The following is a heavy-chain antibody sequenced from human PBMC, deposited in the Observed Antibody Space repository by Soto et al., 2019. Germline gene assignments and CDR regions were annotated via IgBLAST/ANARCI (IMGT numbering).Heavy chain of an antibody. V-gene: IGHV3-11*01. J-gene: IGHJ4*02. D-gene: IGHD2-2*01. CDR2: ISPSGNTI. CDR3: AREGRVVRVPAD. Sequence: GGSLRLSCAAAGFSFSDYFMSWIRQAPGKGLEWVSVISPSGNTIYSADSMRGRFTISRDNSKNSLFLRLNGLRAEDTAVYYCAREGRVVRVPADWGQGTLVTVSS. CDR1: GFSFSDYF.